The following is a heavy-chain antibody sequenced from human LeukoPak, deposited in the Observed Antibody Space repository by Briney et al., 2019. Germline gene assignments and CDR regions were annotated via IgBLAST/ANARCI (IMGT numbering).Heavy chain of an antibody. CDR3: ARNNGMDV. V-gene: IGHV3-7*03. J-gene: IGHJ6*02. CDR2: VNRDGSET. Sequence: GGSLRLSCAASGFALSSHWMTWVRQVPGRGPEWVANVNRDGSETYYLDSVKGRFTISKDDAKNSLYLQMNSLRAEDTALYHCARNNGMDVWGQGTTVIVSS. CDR1: GFALSSHW.